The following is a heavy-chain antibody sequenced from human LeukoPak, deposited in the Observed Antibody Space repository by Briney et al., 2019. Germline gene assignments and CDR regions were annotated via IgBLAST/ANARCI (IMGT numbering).Heavy chain of an antibody. CDR3: AREMSLTMVRGEDYYYYYMDV. Sequence: ASVKVSFKASGYTFTGYYMHWVRQAPGQGLEWMGWINPNSGGTNYAQKFQGRVTMTRDTSISTAYMELSRLRSDDTAVYYCAREMSLTMVRGEDYYYYYMDVWGKGTTVTVSS. J-gene: IGHJ6*03. D-gene: IGHD3-10*01. V-gene: IGHV1-2*02. CDR2: INPNSGGT. CDR1: GYTFTGYY.